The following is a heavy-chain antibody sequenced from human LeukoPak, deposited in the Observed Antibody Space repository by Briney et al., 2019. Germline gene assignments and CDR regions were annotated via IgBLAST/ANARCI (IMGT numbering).Heavy chain of an antibody. Sequence: GGSQRLSCAASGFTFSSYWMHWVRQAPGKGLVWVSRINSDGSSTSYADSVKGRFTISRDNAKNTLYLQMNSLRAEDTAVYYCAKRYSGSNHYFDYWGQGTLVTVSS. J-gene: IGHJ4*02. CDR3: AKRYSGSNHYFDY. CDR1: GFTFSSYW. D-gene: IGHD1-26*01. CDR2: INSDGSST. V-gene: IGHV3-74*01.